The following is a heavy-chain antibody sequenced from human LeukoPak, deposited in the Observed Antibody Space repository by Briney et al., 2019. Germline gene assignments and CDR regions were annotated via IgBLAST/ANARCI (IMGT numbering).Heavy chain of an antibody. CDR3: AIWASGSYYDY. CDR1: GGSISSGDYY. CDR2: IYYSGST. J-gene: IGHJ4*02. V-gene: IGHV4-30-4*02. Sequence: PSETLSLTCTVSGGSISSGDYYWSWIRQPPGKGLEWIGYIYYSGSTYYNPSLKSRVTISVDTSKNQFSLKLSSVTAADTAVYYCAIWASGSYYDYWGQGTLVTVSS. D-gene: IGHD1-26*01.